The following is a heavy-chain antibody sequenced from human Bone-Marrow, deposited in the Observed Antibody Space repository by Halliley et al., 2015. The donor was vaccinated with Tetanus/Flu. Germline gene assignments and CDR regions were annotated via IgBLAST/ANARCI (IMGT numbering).Heavy chain of an antibody. V-gene: IGHV4-59*01. CDR2: HYTGDT. J-gene: IGHJ5*02. Sequence: HYTGDTKYNPSRESRVTISVDTSRNQFSLKLSSVTAADTAVYYCARVLQLGRWLTRGGWFDPWGQGTLVTVSS. D-gene: IGHD3-10*01. CDR3: ARVLQLGRWLTRGGWFDP.